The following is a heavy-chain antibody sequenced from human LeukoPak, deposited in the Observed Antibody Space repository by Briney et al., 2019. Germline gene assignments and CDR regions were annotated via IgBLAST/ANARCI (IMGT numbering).Heavy chain of an antibody. D-gene: IGHD5-24*01. Sequence: SVKVSCKASGGTFSSYAISWVRQAPGQGLEWMGGIIPIFGTANYAQKFQGRVTITADESTSTVYMELSSLRSEDTAVYYCAREGDGYFIRFDPWGQGTLVTVSS. CDR1: GGTFSSYA. CDR2: IIPIFGTA. CDR3: AREGDGYFIRFDP. J-gene: IGHJ5*02. V-gene: IGHV1-69*13.